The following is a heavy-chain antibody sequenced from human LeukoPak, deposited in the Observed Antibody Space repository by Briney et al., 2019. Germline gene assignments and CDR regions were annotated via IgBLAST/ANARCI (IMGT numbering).Heavy chain of an antibody. CDR1: GYTFSGHY. CDR2: TNPNTGVT. CDR3: ARTWIQLFTPGFDL. J-gene: IGHJ4*02. V-gene: IGHV1-2*06. D-gene: IGHD5-18*01. Sequence: ASVKVSCKASGYTFSGHYLHWVRQAPGQGLEWMGRTNPNTGVTQYTENFQGRVTMTGDTSISTAYMELNGLRSDDTAIYYCARTWIQLFTPGFDLWGQGTLVTVSS.